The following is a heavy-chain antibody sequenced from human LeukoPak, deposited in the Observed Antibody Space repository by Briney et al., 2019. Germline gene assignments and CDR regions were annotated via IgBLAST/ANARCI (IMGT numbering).Heavy chain of an antibody. CDR2: ISSSSSYI. CDR3: ARDLATALAFDI. Sequence: GGSLRLSCAASGFTFSSYSMNWVRQAPGKGLEWVSSISSSSSYIYYADSVKGRFTISRDNAKNSLYLQMNSLRAEDTAVYYCARDLATALAFDIWGQGTMVTVSS. V-gene: IGHV3-21*01. CDR1: GFTFSSYS. J-gene: IGHJ3*02. D-gene: IGHD3-16*01.